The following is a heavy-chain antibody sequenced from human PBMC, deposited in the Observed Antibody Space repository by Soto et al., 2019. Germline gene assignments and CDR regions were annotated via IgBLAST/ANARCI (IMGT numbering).Heavy chain of an antibody. D-gene: IGHD3-9*01. CDR3: ARDRYFDCLSQAIYGMDV. CDR1: GYSFNSYW. Sequence: GESLKISCKGSGYSFNSYWIGWVRQMPGKGLEWMGIIYPGASDTKYSPSFQGQDTISADKSISTAYLQWSSLKAPYNAMYYCARDRYFDCLSQAIYGMDVWGQGTTVTVPS. V-gene: IGHV5-51*01. J-gene: IGHJ6*02. CDR2: IYPGASDT.